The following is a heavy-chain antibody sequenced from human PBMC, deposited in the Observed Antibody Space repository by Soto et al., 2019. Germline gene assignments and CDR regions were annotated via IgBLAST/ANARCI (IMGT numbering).Heavy chain of an antibody. V-gene: IGHV3-64*01. D-gene: IGHD3-16*01. CDR2: ISSNGGTT. CDR1: GFTFSSYD. Sequence: EVQLAESGGGMVQPGGSLRLSCVASGFTFSSYDMHWVRQAPGKGLEYVSSISSNGGTTYYGNSVKGRFTISRDNSKNTLYLQMGSLRAEDMAVYYCVRRVLGHYDDCGQGTLVTVSS. J-gene: IGHJ4*02. CDR3: VRRVLGHYDD.